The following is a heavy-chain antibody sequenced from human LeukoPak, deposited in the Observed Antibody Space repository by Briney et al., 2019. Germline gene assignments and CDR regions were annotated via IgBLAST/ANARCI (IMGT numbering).Heavy chain of an antibody. D-gene: IGHD6-13*01. V-gene: IGHV3-53*05. Sequence: GGSLRLSCAASGFTFSGSAMHWVRQAPGKGLEWVSIIYSGGSTFYADSVKGRFTISRDNSKNTLYLQMNSLRVEDTAVYYCARGDKQLVFKRNKGGFDPWGQGTLVTVSS. CDR2: IYSGGST. J-gene: IGHJ5*02. CDR3: ARGDKQLVFKRNKGGFDP. CDR1: GFTFSGSA.